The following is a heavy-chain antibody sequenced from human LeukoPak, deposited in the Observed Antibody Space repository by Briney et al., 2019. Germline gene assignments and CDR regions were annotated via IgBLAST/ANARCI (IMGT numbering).Heavy chain of an antibody. CDR1: GFTFSSYS. V-gene: IGHV3-21*01. CDR3: ARGGSRGSFDY. J-gene: IGHJ4*02. Sequence: GGSLRLSCAASGFTFSSYSMNWVRQAPGKGLEWVSSISSSSSYIYYADSVKGRFTISRDNAKNSLYLQMNSLRAEDTAVYFCARGGSRGSFDYWGQGTLVTVSS. D-gene: IGHD1-26*01. CDR2: ISSSSSYI.